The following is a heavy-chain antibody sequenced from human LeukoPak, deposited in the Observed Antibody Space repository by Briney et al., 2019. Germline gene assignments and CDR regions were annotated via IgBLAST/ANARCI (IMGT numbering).Heavy chain of an antibody. J-gene: IGHJ3*02. D-gene: IGHD4-23*01. CDR3: AKDKGDYGGNSGAFDI. Sequence: GRSLRLSCAASGFTFDDYAMHWVRQAPGKGLEWVSGISWNSGSIGYADSVKGRFTISRDNAKNSLYLQMNSLRAEDMALYYCAKDKGDYGGNSGAFDIWGQGTMVTVSS. CDR1: GFTFDDYA. CDR2: ISWNSGSI. V-gene: IGHV3-9*03.